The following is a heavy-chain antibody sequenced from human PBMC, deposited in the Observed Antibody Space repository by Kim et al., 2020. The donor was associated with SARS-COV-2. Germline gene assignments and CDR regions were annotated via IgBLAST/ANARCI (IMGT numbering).Heavy chain of an antibody. V-gene: IGHV4-59*13. Sequence: SETLSLTCTVYGGSISSYYWSWIRQPPGKGLEWIGYIYYSGTTNYNPSLKSRVTISVDTSKNQISLRLNSVTAADTAVYYCTCGSGSYYTYYYYGMDVWGQGTTVTVSS. D-gene: IGHD3-10*01. CDR3: TCGSGSYYTYYYYGMDV. CDR1: GGSISSYY. J-gene: IGHJ6*02. CDR2: IYYSGTT.